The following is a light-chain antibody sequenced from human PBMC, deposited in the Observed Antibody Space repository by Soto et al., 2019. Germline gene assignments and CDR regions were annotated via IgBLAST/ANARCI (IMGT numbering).Light chain of an antibody. Sequence: DIVMTQSPDSLAVSLGEMATINCKSSQSVLYSSDNKNFFAWYQQKPGQPPKLLIYWAYTRDSGVPDRFRGTGSGEDFTLTISRLQAEDVALYYCQQYYTTLTFGGRTRVEIK. V-gene: IGKV4-1*01. CDR1: QSVLYSSDNKNF. CDR2: WAY. CDR3: QQYYTTLT. J-gene: IGKJ4*01.